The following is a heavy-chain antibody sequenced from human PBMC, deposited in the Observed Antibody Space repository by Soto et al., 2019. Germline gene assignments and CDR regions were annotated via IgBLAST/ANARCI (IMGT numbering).Heavy chain of an antibody. V-gene: IGHV4-30-4*01. D-gene: IGHD1-1*01. CDR3: ARDLWVEPELYYYGMDV. CDR1: GDSISSADYY. J-gene: IGHJ6*02. CDR2: IFYSGTT. Sequence: TSETLSLTCTVSGDSISSADYYWSWIRQTPGKGLEWIGHIFYSGTTYYNPSLKSRLTISVDTSRNHFSLRLTSVTAADTAVYYCARDLWVEPELYYYGMDVWGQGTTVTVSS.